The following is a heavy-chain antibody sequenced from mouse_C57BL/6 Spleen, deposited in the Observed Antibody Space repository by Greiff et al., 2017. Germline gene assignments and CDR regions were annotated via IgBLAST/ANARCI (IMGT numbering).Heavy chain of an antibody. CDR3: KGYDGKYYAMDY. CDR1: GYTFTGYW. Sequence: QVQLKESGAELMKPGASVKLSCKATGYTFTGYWIEWVKQRPGHGLEWIGEILPGSGSTNYNEKFKGKATFTADTSSNTAYMQLSSLTTEDSAIYYCKGYDGKYYAMDYWGQGTSVTVSS. J-gene: IGHJ4*01. CDR2: ILPGSGST. V-gene: IGHV1-9*01. D-gene: IGHD2-2*01.